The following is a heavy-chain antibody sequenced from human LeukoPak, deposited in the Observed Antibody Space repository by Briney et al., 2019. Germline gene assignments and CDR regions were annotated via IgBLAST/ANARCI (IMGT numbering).Heavy chain of an antibody. J-gene: IGHJ4*02. D-gene: IGHD2-15*01. V-gene: IGHV4-30-2*01. CDR1: GGSISSGGYY. CDR3: ATGGCSGGSCYSLTPWDY. Sequence: SETLSLTCTVSGGSISSGGYYWSWIRQPPGKGLEWIGYIYHSGSTYYNPSLKSRVTISVDKSKNQFSLKLSSVTAADTAVYYCATGGCSGGSCYSLTPWDYWGQGTLVTVSS. CDR2: IYHSGST.